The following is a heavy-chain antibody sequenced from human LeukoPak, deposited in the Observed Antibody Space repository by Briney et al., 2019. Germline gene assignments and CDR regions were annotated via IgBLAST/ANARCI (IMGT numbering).Heavy chain of an antibody. CDR3: AREIASSSYFDY. V-gene: IGHV1-46*01. Sequence: ASVKVSCKASGYTFTTYYMHWVRQAPGQGLEGMGVINPSDGGTSYERKFQGRVTITRDKSTRKDYMGLRRLRHKDTAVYDCAREIASSSYFDYWGQGTLVTVSS. D-gene: IGHD6-13*01. J-gene: IGHJ4*02. CDR2: INPSDGGT. CDR1: GYTFTTYY.